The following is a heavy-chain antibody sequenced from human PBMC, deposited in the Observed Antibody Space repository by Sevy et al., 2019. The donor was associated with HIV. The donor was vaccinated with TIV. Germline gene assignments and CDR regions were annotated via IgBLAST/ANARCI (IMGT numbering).Heavy chain of an antibody. Sequence: QSQTLSLTCVISGDSVSSNSAAWNWIRQSPSRGLGWLGRTYYRSRWSYDYAVSMKTRIIIIPDTSRNQFSLRLNSVTPEDTAVYYCSCGGEVCDVWGQGTLVTVSS. V-gene: IGHV6-1*01. J-gene: IGHJ4*02. CDR3: SCGGEVCDV. CDR2: TYYRSRWSY. D-gene: IGHD3-16*01. CDR1: GDSVSSNSAA.